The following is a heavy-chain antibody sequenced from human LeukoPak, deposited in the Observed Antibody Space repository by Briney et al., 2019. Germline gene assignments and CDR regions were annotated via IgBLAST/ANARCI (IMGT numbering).Heavy chain of an antibody. CDR2: INHSGST. Sequence: SETLSLTCAVYGGSFSGYYWSWIRQPPGKGLEWIGEINHSGSTNYNPSLKSRVTISVDTSKNQFSLKLSSVTAADTAVYYCARDGIQLSPLDAFDIWGRGTMVTVSS. CDR3: ARDGIQLSPLDAFDI. CDR1: GGSFSGYY. V-gene: IGHV4-34*01. J-gene: IGHJ3*02. D-gene: IGHD5-18*01.